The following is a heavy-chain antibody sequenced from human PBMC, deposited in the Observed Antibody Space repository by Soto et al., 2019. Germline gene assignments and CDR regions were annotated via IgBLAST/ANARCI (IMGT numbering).Heavy chain of an antibody. V-gene: IGHV1-18*01. D-gene: IGHD2-8*01. CDR3: ARAILGYCTNGVCRQPYSDY. CDR1: GYTFTSYG. J-gene: IGHJ4*01. CDR2: ISAYNGNT. Sequence: ASVKVSCKASGYTFTSYGISWVRQAPGQGLEWMGWISAYNGNTNYAQKLQGRVTMTTDTSTSTAYMELRSLRSDDTAVYYCARAILGYCTNGVCRQPYSDYWGQ.